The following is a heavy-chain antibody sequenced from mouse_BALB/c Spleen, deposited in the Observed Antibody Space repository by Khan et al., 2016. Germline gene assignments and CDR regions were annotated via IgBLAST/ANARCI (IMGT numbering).Heavy chain of an antibody. CDR3: ARSPGAGFDY. V-gene: IGHV1-4*01. CDR1: GYTFTSYT. CDR2: INPSSGST. D-gene: IGHD4-1*01. J-gene: IGHJ2*01. Sequence: QVQLKQSGAELARPGASVKMSCKASGYTFTSYTMHWIIQRPGQGLEWIGYINPSSGSTNYNQRFEDKATLTADKSSSTAYMQLSNLTSGDSAAYYYARSPGAGFDYWGQGTTLTVSS.